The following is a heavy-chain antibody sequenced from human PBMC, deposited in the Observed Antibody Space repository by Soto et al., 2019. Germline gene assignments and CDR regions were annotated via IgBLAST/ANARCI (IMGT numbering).Heavy chain of an antibody. CDR3: ARHHGPTTSENWFDP. V-gene: IGHV1-18*01. J-gene: IGHJ5*02. Sequence: QVHLVQSGVEVKTPGASVKVSCQASGYTFFTYDISWVRQAPGQGLEWMGWMSTYSGDTKYAQKFQGRVTMTTDTSTTTAYLELRSLRSDDTAVYYCARHHGPTTSENWFDPWGQGTLVTVFS. CDR2: MSTYSGDT. CDR1: GYTFFTYD. D-gene: IGHD1-1*01.